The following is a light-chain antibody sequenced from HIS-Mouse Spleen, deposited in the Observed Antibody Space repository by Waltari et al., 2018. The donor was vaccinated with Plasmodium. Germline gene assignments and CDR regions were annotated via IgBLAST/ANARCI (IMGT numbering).Light chain of an antibody. Sequence: EIVLTQSPATLSVSLGERATLSCRASQSVINNLAWYQKKPGPAPRLLIYGASTRATGSPARFSCSGSGTEFTLTISSLQSVDFAVYYCQQYNNWLFTLGPVTKVDIK. J-gene: IGKJ3*01. CDR3: QQYNNWLFT. V-gene: IGKV3-15*01. CDR1: QSVINN. CDR2: GAS.